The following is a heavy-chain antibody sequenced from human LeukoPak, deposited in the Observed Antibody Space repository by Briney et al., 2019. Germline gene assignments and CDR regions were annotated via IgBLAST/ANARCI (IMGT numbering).Heavy chain of an antibody. D-gene: IGHD3-22*01. V-gene: IGHV3-21*06. CDR2: IFSRSESI. CDR1: GFTFGAYT. J-gene: IGHJ4*02. CDR3: ARDFFHSSESRPFDY. Sequence: GGSLRLTCAACGFTFGAYTINWVRQAPGKGLDWVSCIFSRSESILYADSVKGRFTISRDNAKNLLYLQMDSLRVEDTAVYYCARDFFHSSESRPFDYWGQGTLVTVSS.